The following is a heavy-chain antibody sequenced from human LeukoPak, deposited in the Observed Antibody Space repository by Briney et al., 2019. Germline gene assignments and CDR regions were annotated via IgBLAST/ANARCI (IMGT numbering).Heavy chain of an antibody. D-gene: IGHD2-21*01. Sequence: SETLSLTCAVYGGSFSGYYWSWIRQPPGKGLEWIGEINHSGSTNYNPSLKSRVTISVDTSKNQFSLKLSSVTAADTAVYYCARSVADPCPGIDYWGQGTLVTVSS. J-gene: IGHJ4*02. CDR2: INHSGST. V-gene: IGHV4-34*01. CDR1: GGSFSGYY. CDR3: ARSVADPCPGIDY.